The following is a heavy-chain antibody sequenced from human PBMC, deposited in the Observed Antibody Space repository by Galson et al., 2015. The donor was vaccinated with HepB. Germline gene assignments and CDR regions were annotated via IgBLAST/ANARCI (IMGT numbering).Heavy chain of an antibody. CDR1: GGSISSYY. Sequence: TLSLTCTVSGGSISSYYWSWIRQPPGKGLEWIGYIYYSGSTNYNPSLKSRVTISVDTSKNQFSLKLSSVTAADTAVYYCARGSLSVTTLSNWFDPWGQGTLVTVSS. V-gene: IGHV4-59*08. CDR2: IYYSGST. CDR3: ARGSLSVTTLSNWFDP. D-gene: IGHD1-14*01. J-gene: IGHJ5*02.